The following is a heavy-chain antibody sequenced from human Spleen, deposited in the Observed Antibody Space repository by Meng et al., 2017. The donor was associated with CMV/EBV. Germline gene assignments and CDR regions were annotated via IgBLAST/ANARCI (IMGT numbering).Heavy chain of an antibody. CDR1: GHTFTAYY. CDR3: ARGRFLEWLDLLDY. Sequence: ASVKVSCKASGHTFTAYYMHWVRQAPGQGLEWMGWINPNSGGTKYAQKFQDRVTMTRDMSISTAYMELSRLRSDDTAVYYCARGRFLEWLDLLDYWGQGTLVTVSS. CDR2: INPNSGGT. V-gene: IGHV1-2*02. D-gene: IGHD3-3*01. J-gene: IGHJ4*02.